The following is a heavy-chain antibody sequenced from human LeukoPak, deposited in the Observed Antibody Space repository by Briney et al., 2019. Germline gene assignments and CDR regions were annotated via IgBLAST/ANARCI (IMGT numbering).Heavy chain of an antibody. Sequence: GESLKISCKASGYRFTDYWIAWVRQMPGKGLEWMGIIYPGDSDTRDSPSFQGQVTISADKSISTAYLQWSSLKASDTAMYYCARRRGKYYFDYWGQGTLVTVSS. J-gene: IGHJ4*02. D-gene: IGHD1-1*01. V-gene: IGHV5-51*01. CDR2: IYPGDSDT. CDR1: GYRFTDYW. CDR3: ARRRGKYYFDY.